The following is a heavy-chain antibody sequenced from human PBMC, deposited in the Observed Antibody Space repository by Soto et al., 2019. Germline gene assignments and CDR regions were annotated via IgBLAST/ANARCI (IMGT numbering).Heavy chain of an antibody. CDR3: AKDGKRNDFWSGYYTGLSDLHYYYYMDV. CDR2: ISGSGGST. D-gene: IGHD3-3*01. V-gene: IGHV3-23*01. Sequence: GGSLRLSCAASGFTFSSYAMSWVRQAPGKGLEWVSAISGSGGSTYYADSVKGRFTISRDNSKNTLYLQMNSLRAEDTAVYYCAKDGKRNDFWSGYYTGLSDLHYYYYMDVWGKGTTVTVSS. J-gene: IGHJ6*03. CDR1: GFTFSSYA.